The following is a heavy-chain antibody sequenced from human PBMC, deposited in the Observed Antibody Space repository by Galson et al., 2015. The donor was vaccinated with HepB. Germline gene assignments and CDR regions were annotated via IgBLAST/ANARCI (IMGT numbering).Heavy chain of an antibody. CDR1: GFTLSYYT. CDR2: ITSSGTYI. V-gene: IGHV3-21*01. Sequence: SLRLSCAGSGFTLSYYTMSWVRQAPGKGLEWVSSITSSGTYIYSADSLKGRFTISRDNARDSLYLQMNSLRAEDTAVYFCARDQSHYERLDLWGQGTLVTVSS. D-gene: IGHD4-17*01. J-gene: IGHJ5*02. CDR3: ARDQSHYERLDL.